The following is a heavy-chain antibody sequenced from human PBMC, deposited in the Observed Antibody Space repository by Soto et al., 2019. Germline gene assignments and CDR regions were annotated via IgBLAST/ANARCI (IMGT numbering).Heavy chain of an antibody. Sequence: GSLRLSCSVFGFAFSNYAMHWVRQAPGKGLQYASSISSNGGSTYYADSVQGRFTISRDNSRNTLYLQMSSLRLEDTAVYYCVKDRYVDYWGQGTLVTVSS. CDR3: VKDRYVDY. CDR2: ISSNGGST. J-gene: IGHJ4*02. V-gene: IGHV3-64D*06. CDR1: GFAFSNYA.